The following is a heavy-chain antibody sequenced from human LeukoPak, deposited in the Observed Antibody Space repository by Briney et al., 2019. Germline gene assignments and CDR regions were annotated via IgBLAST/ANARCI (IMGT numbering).Heavy chain of an antibody. J-gene: IGHJ6*03. CDR3: ARAKRPSISVAGRSDHYYYMDV. D-gene: IGHD6-19*01. Sequence: SETLSLTCTVSGYSLSSGYYWGWIRQPPGKGLAWIGTIFHSGSTYQKPSLKTRVTISVDTSKNQFSLKLSSVTAADTAVYYCARAKRPSISVAGRSDHYYYMDVWGKGTTVTVSS. CDR2: IFHSGST. V-gene: IGHV4-38-2*02. CDR1: GYSLSSGYY.